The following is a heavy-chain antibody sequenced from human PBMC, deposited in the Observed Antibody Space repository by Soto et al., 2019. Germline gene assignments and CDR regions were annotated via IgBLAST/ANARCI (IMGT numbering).Heavy chain of an antibody. V-gene: IGHV4-34*01. CDR3: ARIVTGTYLYYFDY. CDR1: GGSFSGYY. J-gene: IGHJ4*02. CDR2: INHSGST. Sequence: PSETLSLACAVYGGSFSGYYWSWIRQPPGKGLEWIGEINHSGSTNYNPSLKSRVTISVDTSKNQFSLKLSSVTAPDTAVYYCARIVTGTYLYYFDYWGQGTLVTVSS. D-gene: IGHD1-20*01.